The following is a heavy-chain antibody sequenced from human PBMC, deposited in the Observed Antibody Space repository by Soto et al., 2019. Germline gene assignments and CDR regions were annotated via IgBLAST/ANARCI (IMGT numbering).Heavy chain of an antibody. J-gene: IGHJ6*03. V-gene: IGHV3-23*01. CDR2: ISGSGGST. CDR3: AKVGEYCSSTSCYWSYYMDV. CDR1: GFTFSSYA. Sequence: EVQLLESGGGLVQPGGSLRLSCAASGFTFSSYAMSWVRQAPGKGLEWVSAISGSGGSTYYADSVKGRFTISRDNSKNTLYLQMNSLRAEDTAVYYCAKVGEYCSSTSCYWSYYMDVWGKGTTVTVFS. D-gene: IGHD2-2*01.